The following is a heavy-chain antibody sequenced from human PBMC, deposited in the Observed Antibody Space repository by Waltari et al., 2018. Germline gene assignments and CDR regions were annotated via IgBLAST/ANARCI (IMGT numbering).Heavy chain of an antibody. CDR1: GFTFSNAW. V-gene: IGHV3-15*07. Sequence: EVQLVESGGGLVKPGGSLRLSCAASGFTFSNAWMNWVRQAPGNGLEWVGRTKSKTDGWTTDYDAPVKGRFTISRDDSKNMLYLQMNSLKTDDTAVYYCTTDLGDYWGQGTLVTVSS. CDR3: TTDLGDY. CDR2: TKSKTDGWTT. J-gene: IGHJ4*02. D-gene: IGHD3-16*01.